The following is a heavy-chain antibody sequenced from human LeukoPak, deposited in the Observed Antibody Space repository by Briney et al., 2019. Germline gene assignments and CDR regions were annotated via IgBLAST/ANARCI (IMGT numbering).Heavy chain of an antibody. D-gene: IGHD3-22*01. J-gene: IGHJ5*02. CDR1: GGSISSGSYY. V-gene: IGHV4-61*02. CDR2: IYTSGST. Sequence: SETLSLTCTVSGGSISSGSYYWSWIRQPAGKGLEWIGRIYTSGSTNYNPSLKSRVTISVDTSKNQFSLKLSSVTAADTAVYYCARDRRITRVTMIVVGGFDPWGQGTLVTVSS. CDR3: ARDRRITRVTMIVVGGFDP.